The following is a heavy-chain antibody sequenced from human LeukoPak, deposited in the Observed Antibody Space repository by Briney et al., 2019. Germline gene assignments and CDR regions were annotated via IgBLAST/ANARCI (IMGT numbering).Heavy chain of an antibody. CDR3: ARDNYDSSSPYYFDY. J-gene: IGHJ4*02. CDR2: ISSSSSTI. V-gene: IGHV3-48*01. Sequence: GGSLRLSCAASGFTFSSYRMNWVRQAPGKGLEWVSYISSSSSTIYYADSVKGRFTISRDNVKNSLYLQMNSLRAEDTAVYYCARDNYDSSSPYYFDYWGQGILVTVSS. CDR1: GFTFSSYR. D-gene: IGHD3-22*01.